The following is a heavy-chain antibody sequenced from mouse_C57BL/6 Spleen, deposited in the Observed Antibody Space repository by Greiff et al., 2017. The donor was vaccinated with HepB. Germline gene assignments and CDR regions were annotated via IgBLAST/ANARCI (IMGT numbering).Heavy chain of an antibody. J-gene: IGHJ3*01. CDR1: GYTFTSYW. CDR3: ARRDSSGYPY. D-gene: IGHD3-2*02. Sequence: QVQLQQPGAELVKPGASVKLSCKASGYTFTSYWMQWVKQRPGQGLEWIGEIDPSDSFTNYNQKFKGKATLTVDTSTSTAYMQLSSLTSEDAAVYYCARRDSSGYPYWGQGTLVTVSA. V-gene: IGHV1-50*01. CDR2: IDPSDSFT.